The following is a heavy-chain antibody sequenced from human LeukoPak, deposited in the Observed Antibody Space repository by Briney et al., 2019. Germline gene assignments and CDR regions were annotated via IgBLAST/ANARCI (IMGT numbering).Heavy chain of an antibody. Sequence: GGSLRLSCAASGFTFSNYAMSWVRQAPGKGLEWVSVISGSGSSTYYADSVKGRFTISRDNSKNTLYLQMNSLRAEDTALYYCAKNPYSSSTGRVRNWFDPWGQGTLVTVSS. D-gene: IGHD6-6*01. CDR1: GFTFSNYA. J-gene: IGHJ5*02. V-gene: IGHV3-23*01. CDR3: AKNPYSSSTGRVRNWFDP. CDR2: ISGSGSST.